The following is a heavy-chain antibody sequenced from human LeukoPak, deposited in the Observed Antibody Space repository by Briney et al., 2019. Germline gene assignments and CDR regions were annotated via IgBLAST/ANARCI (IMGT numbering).Heavy chain of an antibody. CDR3: AKDGGLWVSAHWGDS. CDR2: IYSGGST. Sequence: GGSLRLSCAASGFTFSSYWMHWVRQAPGKGLEWVSVIYSGGSTYYADSVKGRFTVSRDNSKNTLFLQMNSLRAEDTAVYYCAKDGGLWVSAHWGDSWGRGTLVTVSS. D-gene: IGHD7-27*01. CDR1: GFTFSSYW. J-gene: IGHJ4*02. V-gene: IGHV3-53*01.